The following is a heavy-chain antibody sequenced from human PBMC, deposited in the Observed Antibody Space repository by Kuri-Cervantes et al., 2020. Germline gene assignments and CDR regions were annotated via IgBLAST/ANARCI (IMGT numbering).Heavy chain of an antibody. CDR2: ISSGSTTR. J-gene: IGHJ4*02. CDR1: GFGLYSYS. V-gene: IGHV3-48*04. CDR3: AREGTTVTTFFAY. D-gene: IGHD4-17*01. Sequence: GGSLRLSCAASGFGLYSYSMDWVRQAPGQGLEWISFISSGSTTRRYGDSVRGRSSISRDNAKNSVYLQMNNLRVEDTAVYYCAREGTTVTTFFAYWGQGTLVTVSS.